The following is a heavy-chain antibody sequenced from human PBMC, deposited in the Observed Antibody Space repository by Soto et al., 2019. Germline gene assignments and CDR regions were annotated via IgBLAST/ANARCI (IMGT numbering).Heavy chain of an antibody. D-gene: IGHD4-17*01. Sequence: GGSLRLSCAASGFTFSDYYMNWFRQAPGKGLEWVAYISSSGSAIYYADSVKGRFTISRDNDKNSLYLQMNSLRAEDTAVYSCERHESGDYSDAFDIWGQGTMVTVPS. V-gene: IGHV3-11*01. CDR2: ISSSGSAI. CDR3: ERHESGDYSDAFDI. CDR1: GFTFSDYY. J-gene: IGHJ3*02.